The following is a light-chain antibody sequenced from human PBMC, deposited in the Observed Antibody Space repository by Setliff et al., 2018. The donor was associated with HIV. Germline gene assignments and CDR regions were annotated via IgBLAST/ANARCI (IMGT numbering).Light chain of an antibody. Sequence: QSVLTQPPSVSGAPGQRVTISCTGSSSNIGAHYDVHWYQQVPGTAPKLLIYDVSDRPSGVSDRFSGSKSGNTASLTISGLQTEDEADYYCSSYTKTSTLLFGTGTKVTVL. CDR3: SSYTKTSTLL. V-gene: IGLV1-40*01. J-gene: IGLJ1*01. CDR2: DVS. CDR1: SSNIGAHYD.